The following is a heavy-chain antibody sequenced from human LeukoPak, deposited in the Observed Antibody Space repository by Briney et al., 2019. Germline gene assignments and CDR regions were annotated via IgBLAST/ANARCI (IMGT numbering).Heavy chain of an antibody. V-gene: IGHV3-30-3*01. CDR1: GFTFSSYA. CDR2: ISNDGTNK. CDR3: ARLDIVVVL. Sequence: GGSLRLSCAASGFTFSSYAMHWVRQAPGKGLEWVAVISNDGTNKYHADSVKGRFTISRDNSKNTLYLQMNSLRAEDTAVYYCARLDIVVVLGGQGTLVTVSS. J-gene: IGHJ4*02. D-gene: IGHD2-15*01.